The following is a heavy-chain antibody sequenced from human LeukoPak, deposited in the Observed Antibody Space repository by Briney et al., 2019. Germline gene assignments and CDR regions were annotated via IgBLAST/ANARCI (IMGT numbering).Heavy chain of an antibody. CDR2: IIPIFGAA. D-gene: IGHD1-7*01. CDR3: ARDRRRGTTNWFDP. CDR1: GGTFSSYA. V-gene: IGHV1-69*13. Sequence: SVKVSCKASGGTFSSYAISWVRQAPGQGLEWMGGIIPIFGAANYAQKFQGRVTITADESTSTAYMELSSLRSEDTAVYYCARDRRRGTTNWFDPWGQGTLVTVSS. J-gene: IGHJ5*02.